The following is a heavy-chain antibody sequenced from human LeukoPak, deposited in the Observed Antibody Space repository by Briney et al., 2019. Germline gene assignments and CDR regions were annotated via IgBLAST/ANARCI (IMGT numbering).Heavy chain of an antibody. Sequence: GGSLRLSCAASGFTFSSYGMHWVREAPGKGLEWVAVIWYGGSNKYYADSVKGRFTISRDNAKNTLYLQMDSLRAEDTAVYYCARDRNLGYWGQGTLVTVSS. CDR3: ARDRNLGY. CDR2: IWYGGSNK. CDR1: GFTFSSYG. D-gene: IGHD1-14*01. V-gene: IGHV3-33*08. J-gene: IGHJ4*02.